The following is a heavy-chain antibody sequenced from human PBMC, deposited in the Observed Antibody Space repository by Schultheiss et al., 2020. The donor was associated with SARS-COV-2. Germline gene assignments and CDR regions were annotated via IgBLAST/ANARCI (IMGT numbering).Heavy chain of an antibody. V-gene: IGHV6-1*01. D-gene: IGHD6-19*01. Sequence: SQTLSLTCAISGDSVSRDTAGWNWIRQSPSRGLEWLGRTYYRSKWYNEYAVSVKSRITISPDTSKNRFSLQLKSVTPEDTAVYYCARATGWLVNWGQGTLVTVSS. CDR1: GDSVSRDTAG. J-gene: IGHJ4*02. CDR2: TYYRSKWYN. CDR3: ARATGWLVN.